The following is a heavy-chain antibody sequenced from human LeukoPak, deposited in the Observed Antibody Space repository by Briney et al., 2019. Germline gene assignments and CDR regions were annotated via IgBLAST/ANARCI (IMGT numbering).Heavy chain of an antibody. J-gene: IGHJ4*02. CDR2: ISGSGGST. V-gene: IGHV3-23*01. CDR3: AKAYGSGSYYNVGYFDY. D-gene: IGHD3-10*01. Sequence: PGGSLRLSCAASGFTFSSCSMNWVRQAPGKGLEWVSAISGSGGSTYYADSVKGRFTISRDNSKNTLYLQMNSLRAEDTAVYYCAKAYGSGSYYNVGYFDYWGQGTLVTVSS. CDR1: GFTFSSCS.